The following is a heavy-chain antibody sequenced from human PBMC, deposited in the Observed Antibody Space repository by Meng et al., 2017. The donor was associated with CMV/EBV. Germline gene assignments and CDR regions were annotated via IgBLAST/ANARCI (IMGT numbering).Heavy chain of an antibody. CDR1: TYG. V-gene: IGHV3-30*18. J-gene: IGHJ4*02. D-gene: IGHD5-18*01. Sequence: TYGMHWVRQAPGKGLEWVAVVTYGGATKSYADSVKGRFTISRDNSKNTLYLEMNSLRVEDTAVYYCAKESASATGGYTYGPQGFDYWGQGTLVTVSS. CDR2: VTYGGATK. CDR3: AKESASATGGYTYGPQGFDY.